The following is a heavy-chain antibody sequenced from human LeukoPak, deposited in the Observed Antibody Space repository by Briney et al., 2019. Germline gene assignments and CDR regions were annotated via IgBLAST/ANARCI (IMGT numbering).Heavy chain of an antibody. Sequence: SETLSLTCTVSGGSVSSGSYYWSWIRQPPGKGLEWIGYNYYSGSTNYNPSLKSRVTISVDTSKNQFSLKLSSVTAADTAVYYCARRIAVASNWFDPWGQGTLVTVSS. J-gene: IGHJ5*02. CDR3: ARRIAVASNWFDP. V-gene: IGHV4-61*01. D-gene: IGHD6-19*01. CDR1: GGSVSSGSYY. CDR2: NYYSGST.